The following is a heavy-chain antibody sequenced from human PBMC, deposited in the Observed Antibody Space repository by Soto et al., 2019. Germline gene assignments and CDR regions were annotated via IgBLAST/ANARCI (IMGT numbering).Heavy chain of an antibody. CDR1: GYSITSYW. CDR3: ARTYYDSSGYLYYFDY. Sequence: PGESLKISCKGSGYSITSYWIGWVRQMPGKGLEWMGIIYPGDSDTRYSPSFQGQVTISADKSISTAYLQWSSLKASDTAMYYCARTYYDSSGYLYYFDYWGQGTLVTVSS. J-gene: IGHJ4*02. V-gene: IGHV5-51*01. CDR2: IYPGDSDT. D-gene: IGHD3-22*01.